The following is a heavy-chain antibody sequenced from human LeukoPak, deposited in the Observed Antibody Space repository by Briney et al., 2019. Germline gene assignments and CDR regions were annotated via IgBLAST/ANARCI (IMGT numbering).Heavy chain of an antibody. J-gene: IGHJ4*02. D-gene: IGHD6-13*01. CDR3: ARSIPYGTTWYGRSDY. CDR2: IKPVGTTK. Sequence: GGSLRLSCAASGFPFSSYSMTWVRQAPGKGLEWVANIKPVGTTKFYVDSVKGRFTISRDNALNSLYLQMNSLRAEDTAIYYCARSIPYGTTWYGRSDYWGQGTLVTVSS. CDR1: GFPFSSYS. V-gene: IGHV3-7*03.